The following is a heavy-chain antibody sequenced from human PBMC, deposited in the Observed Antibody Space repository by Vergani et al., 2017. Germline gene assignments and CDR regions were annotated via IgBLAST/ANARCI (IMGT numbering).Heavy chain of an antibody. CDR3: ARACHDVVVNAISYLGTRYGMDV. J-gene: IGHJ6*02. D-gene: IGHD2-21*01. CDR2: IIPIFGTA. V-gene: IGHV1-69*01. CDR1: GGTFSSYA. Sequence: QVQLVQSGAEVKKPGSSVKVSCKASGGTFSSYAISWVRQAPGQGLEWMGGIIPIFGTANYAQKFQGRVTITADESTGTAYMELSIRRSEDTAVYYCARACHDVVVNAISYLGTRYGMDVWGQGTTVTVSS.